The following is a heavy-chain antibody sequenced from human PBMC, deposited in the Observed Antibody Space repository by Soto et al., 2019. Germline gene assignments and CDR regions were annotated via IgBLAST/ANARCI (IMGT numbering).Heavy chain of an antibody. CDR2: ISGNTGKA. CDR1: GYTFINYG. J-gene: IGHJ5*02. Sequence: QGQLVQSGAEVTEPGASVKVSCKASGYTFINYGVSWVRQAPGQGLEWMGWISGNTGKANYAQNLQGRVTMTTDTSTNTAYMELRSLSSDDTAVYYCARDWNCSNTRCQNCFDPWGQGTLVTVSS. V-gene: IGHV1-18*01. D-gene: IGHD2-2*01. CDR3: ARDWNCSNTRCQNCFDP.